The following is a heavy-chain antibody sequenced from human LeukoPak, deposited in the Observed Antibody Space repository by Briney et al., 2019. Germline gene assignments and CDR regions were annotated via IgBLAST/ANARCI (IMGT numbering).Heavy chain of an antibody. J-gene: IGHJ6*03. CDR2: INHSGST. D-gene: IGHD6-13*01. CDR3: ARGQYSSSSYYYYYYMDV. V-gene: IGHV4-34*01. Sequence: PSETLSLTCAVYGGSFSGYYWSWIRQPPGKGLEWIGEINHSGSTTYNPSLKSRVTISVDTSKNQFSLKLSSVTAADTAVYYCARGQYSSSSYYYYYYMDVWGKGTTVTVSS. CDR1: GGSFSGYY.